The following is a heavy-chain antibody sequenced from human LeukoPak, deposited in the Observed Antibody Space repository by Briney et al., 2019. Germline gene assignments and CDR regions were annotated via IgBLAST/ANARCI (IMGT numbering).Heavy chain of an antibody. V-gene: IGHV3-48*01. CDR3: ARKGGTYYYFDS. Sequence: GGSLRLSCTPSGFTFSDYSMNWVRQTPGKGLEWLSYISSSNSVINYADSVRGRFPISRDNAKNSLYLQMTSLRAEDTAVYFCARKGGTYYYFDSWGQGTLVTVSS. CDR2: ISSSNSVI. CDR1: GFTFSDYS. D-gene: IGHD1-26*01. J-gene: IGHJ4*02.